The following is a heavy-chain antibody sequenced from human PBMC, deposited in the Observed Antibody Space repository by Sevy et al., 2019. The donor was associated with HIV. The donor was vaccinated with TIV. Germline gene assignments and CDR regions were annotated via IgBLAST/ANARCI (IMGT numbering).Heavy chain of an antibody. J-gene: IGHJ4*02. V-gene: IGHV3-23*01. CDR2: ISGSGGST. D-gene: IGHD6-13*01. CDR3: AKIPYSSSWYVDY. Sequence: GGSLRLSCAASGFTFSSYAMSWVRQAPGKGLEWVSAISGSGGSTYYADSVKGRFTISRDNPKNTLYLQMNSLRAEDTSVYYCAKIPYSSSWYVDYWGQGTLVTVSS. CDR1: GFTFSSYA.